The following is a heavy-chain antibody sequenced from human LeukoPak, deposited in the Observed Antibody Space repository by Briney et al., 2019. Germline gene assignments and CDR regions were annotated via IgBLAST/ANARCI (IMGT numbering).Heavy chain of an antibody. V-gene: IGHV4-39*01. CDR2: FYYSGST. CDR3: ASIGYGSGSSNDY. D-gene: IGHD3-10*01. J-gene: IGHJ4*02. Sequence: SETLSLTCTVSGGSISSSSYYWGWIRQPPGKGLEWIGSFYYSGSTYYNPSLKSRVTISVDTSKNQFSLKLSSVTAADTAVYYCASIGYGSGSSNDYWGQGTLVTVSS. CDR1: GGSISSSSYY.